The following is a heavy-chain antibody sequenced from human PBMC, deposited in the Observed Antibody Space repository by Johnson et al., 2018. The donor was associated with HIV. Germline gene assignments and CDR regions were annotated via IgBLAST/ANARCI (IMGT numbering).Heavy chain of an antibody. D-gene: IGHD2-21*02. V-gene: IGHV3-9*01. CDR3: AKDCRDCGTFDI. CDR2: ISWNSGTI. CDR1: GFTFSSYA. J-gene: IGHJ3*02. Sequence: EVQLVESGGGVVQLGGSLRLSCAASGFTFSSYAMHWVRQAPGKGLEWVSGISWNSGTIGYADSVKGRFTISRDNAKNSLYLQMNSLRVEDTALYYCAKDCRDCGTFDIWGQGTMVTVSS.